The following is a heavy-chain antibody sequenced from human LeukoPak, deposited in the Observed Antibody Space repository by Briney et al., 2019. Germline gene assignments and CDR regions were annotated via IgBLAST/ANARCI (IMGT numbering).Heavy chain of an antibody. Sequence: GRSLRLSRAAPGFTFSSYGMHWVRQAPGKGLEWVAVISYDGSNKYYADSVKGRFTISRDNSKNTLHLQMHGLRVEDTAVYYCAPEGDGYILFDYWGQGTLVTVSS. J-gene: IGHJ4*02. CDR1: GFTFSSYG. CDR2: ISYDGSNK. V-gene: IGHV3-30*03. CDR3: APEGDGYILFDY. D-gene: IGHD5-24*01.